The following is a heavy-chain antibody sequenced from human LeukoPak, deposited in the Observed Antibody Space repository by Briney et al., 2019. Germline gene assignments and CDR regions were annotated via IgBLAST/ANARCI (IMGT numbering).Heavy chain of an antibody. J-gene: IGHJ4*02. V-gene: IGHV4-39*01. Sequence: SETLSLTCTVSGGSTSSSSYYWGWIRQPPGKGLEWIGSIYYSGSTYYNPSLKSRVTISVDTSKNQFSLKLSSVTAADTAVYYCARPIGKRDRGYYFDYWGQGTLVTVSS. CDR1: GGSTSSSSYY. CDR3: ARPIGKRDRGYYFDY. D-gene: IGHD2-15*01. CDR2: IYYSGST.